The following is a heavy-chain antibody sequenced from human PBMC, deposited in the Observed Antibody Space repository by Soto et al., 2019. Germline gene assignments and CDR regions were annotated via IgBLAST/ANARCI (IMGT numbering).Heavy chain of an antibody. D-gene: IGHD3-22*01. Sequence: GGSLRLSCAASGFTFSGSAMHWVRQASGKGLEWVGRIRSKANSYATAYAASVKGRFTISRDDSKNTAYLQMNSLKTEDTAVYYCTRQVITTEAYHYYGMDFRGQGTTVTVFS. J-gene: IGHJ6*02. V-gene: IGHV3-73*01. CDR1: GFTFSGSA. CDR3: TRQVITTEAYHYYGMDF. CDR2: IRSKANSYAT.